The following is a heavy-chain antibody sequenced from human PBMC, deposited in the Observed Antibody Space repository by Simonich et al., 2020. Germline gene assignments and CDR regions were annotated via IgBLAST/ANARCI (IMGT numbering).Heavy chain of an antibody. J-gene: IGHJ4*02. CDR2: SYHSGGT. V-gene: IGHV4-38-2*01. CDR3: ASGLLTTVTSPWIG. CDR1: GYSISSGYY. D-gene: IGHD4-17*01. Sequence: QVQLQESGPGLVKPSETLSLTCAVSGYSISSGYYWCWHRQPPGKGLEWIGSSYHSGGTYYTPSLKSLVTISVDTSKNQFSLKLSSVTAADTAVYYCASGLLTTVTSPWIGWGQGTLVTVSS.